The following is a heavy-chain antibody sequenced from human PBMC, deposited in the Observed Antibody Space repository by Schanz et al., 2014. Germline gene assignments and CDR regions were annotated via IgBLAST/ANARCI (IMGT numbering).Heavy chain of an antibody. CDR2: TSNDGSFT. J-gene: IGHJ4*02. V-gene: IGHV3-74*01. D-gene: IGHD5-12*01. Sequence: EVQLVESGGGLVQPGGSLRLSCAASGFTFSDSWMHWVRQAPGKGLVWVSRTSNDGSFTTFADSVKGRFTLSRDNAKNSMYLQMNSLRVEDTAVYYCARDPNSVNEIDYWGQGTLVTVSS. CDR3: ARDPNSVNEIDY. CDR1: GFTFSDSW.